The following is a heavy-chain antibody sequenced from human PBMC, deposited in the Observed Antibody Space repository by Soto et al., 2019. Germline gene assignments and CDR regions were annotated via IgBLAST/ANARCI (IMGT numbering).Heavy chain of an antibody. Sequence: PGGSLRLSCAASGFTFSTYAMAWVRQAPGKGLEWVSGVSDSGRSTYYADSVKGRFNISRDNSKSTLYLQMNSLRAEDTALYYCAKGRSYYYYYGVDVWGQGTTVTVSS. V-gene: IGHV3-23*01. CDR2: VSDSGRST. J-gene: IGHJ6*02. CDR1: GFTFSTYA. CDR3: AKGRSYYYYYGVDV.